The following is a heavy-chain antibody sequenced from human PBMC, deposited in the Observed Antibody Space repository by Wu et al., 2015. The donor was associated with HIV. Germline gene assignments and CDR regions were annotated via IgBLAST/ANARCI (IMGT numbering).Heavy chain of an antibody. CDR1: GGTFSINA. CDR3: ARGEGALEQWLTP. V-gene: IGHV1-18*01. D-gene: IGHD6-19*01. Sequence: QVQLVQSGAELEKPGSSVKVSCKTSGGTFSINAISWVRQAPGQGLEWMGWISAYNGNTNYAQKLQGRVTMTTDISTSTAYMELRSLRSDDTAMYYCARGEGALEQWLTPWGQGTLVIVSS. CDR2: ISAYNGNT. J-gene: IGHJ5*02.